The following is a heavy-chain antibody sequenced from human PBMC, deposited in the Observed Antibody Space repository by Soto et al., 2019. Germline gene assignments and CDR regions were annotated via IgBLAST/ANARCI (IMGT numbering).Heavy chain of an antibody. Sequence: PSVKVSCKASGYTVSSYAMHWVRQAPGQRLEWMGWINAGYGNTKSSQKFQDRVTISRDTSASTAYMELTSLRSEDTAVYYCARDTGDGTFDFWGQGTLVTVSS. CDR3: ARDTGDGTFDF. V-gene: IGHV1-3*01. D-gene: IGHD7-27*01. CDR1: GYTVSSYA. CDR2: INAGYGNT. J-gene: IGHJ4*02.